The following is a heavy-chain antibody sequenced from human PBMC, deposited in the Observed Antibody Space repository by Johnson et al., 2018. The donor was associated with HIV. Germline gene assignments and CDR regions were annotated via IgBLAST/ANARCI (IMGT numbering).Heavy chain of an antibody. CDR3: ARDCRNSTSCLAFDI. V-gene: IGHV3-30*19. Sequence: QMQLVESGGGVVQPGGSLRLSCAASGFTFSSYGMHWVRQAPGKGLEWVAVISYDGSNKYYADSVKGRFTISRDNSKNTVFLQMNSLRAEETALYYCARDCRNSTSCLAFDIWGQGTMVTVSS. CDR1: GFTFSSYG. CDR2: ISYDGSNK. D-gene: IGHD2/OR15-2a*01. J-gene: IGHJ3*02.